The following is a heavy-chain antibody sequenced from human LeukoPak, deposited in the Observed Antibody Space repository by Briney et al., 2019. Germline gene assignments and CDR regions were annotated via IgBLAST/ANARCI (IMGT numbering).Heavy chain of an antibody. D-gene: IGHD6-13*01. Sequence: GGSLRLSCAASGFTFSSYSMNWVRQAPGKGLEWVSSISSSSSSYIYYADSVKGRFTISRDSSKNTLYLQMNSLRPDDTAVYYCARVAVIAAPAWGQGALVTVSS. CDR1: GFTFSSYS. V-gene: IGHV3-21*01. J-gene: IGHJ5*02. CDR3: ARVAVIAAPA. CDR2: ISSSSSSYI.